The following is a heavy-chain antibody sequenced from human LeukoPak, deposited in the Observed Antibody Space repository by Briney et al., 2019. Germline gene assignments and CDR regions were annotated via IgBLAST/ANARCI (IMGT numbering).Heavy chain of an antibody. Sequence: GGSLRLSCTASGFTFSNYGMRWVRQAPGKGLEWVAVVYFDGSNKYYADSVKGRFTISRDNSKNTLYLQMNSLRAEDTAVYYCARAPKYCSSTSCYPISDYWGQGTLVTVSS. CDR1: GFTFSNYG. CDR3: ARAPKYCSSTSCYPISDY. J-gene: IGHJ4*02. V-gene: IGHV3-33*08. D-gene: IGHD2-2*01. CDR2: VYFDGSNK.